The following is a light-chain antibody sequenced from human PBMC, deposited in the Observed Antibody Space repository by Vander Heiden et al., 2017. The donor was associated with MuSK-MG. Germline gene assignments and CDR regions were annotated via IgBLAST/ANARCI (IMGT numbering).Light chain of an antibody. V-gene: IGKV1-12*01. J-gene: IGKJ2*01. Sequence: DIQMTQSPSSLSASIGDRVTITCRASQGISSWLAWYQHKVGRAPKLLIYAASTLQTGAPSRFRGSRSGTNFTLTISGLQPEDFATYYCQQAYTFPYTFGPGTKLXIK. CDR2: AAS. CDR1: QGISSW. CDR3: QQAYTFPYT.